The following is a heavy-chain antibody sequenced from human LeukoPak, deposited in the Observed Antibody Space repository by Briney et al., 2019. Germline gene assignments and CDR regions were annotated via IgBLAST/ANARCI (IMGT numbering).Heavy chain of an antibody. V-gene: IGHV3-72*01. CDR1: GFTFSDHY. CDR3: AVSHGSSLDY. D-gene: IGHD1-26*01. J-gene: IGHJ4*02. Sequence: GGSLRLSCAASGFTFSDHYMDWVRQAPGKGLEWVGRTRNKAHSYTTEYAASVKGRFTISRDDSKNSLSLQMDSLKTEDTAVYYCAVSHGSSLDYWGQGTLVTVSS. CDR2: TRNKAHSYTT.